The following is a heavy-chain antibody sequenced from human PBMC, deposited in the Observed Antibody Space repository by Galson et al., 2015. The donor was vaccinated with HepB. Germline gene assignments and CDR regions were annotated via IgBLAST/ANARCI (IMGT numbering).Heavy chain of an antibody. V-gene: IGHV1-69*04. Sequence: SCKASGGTFSSYAISWARQAPGQGLEWMGRIIPILGIANYAQKFQGRVTITADKSTSTAYMELSSLRSEDTAVYYCARDVGPFYYYYMDVWGKGTTVTVSS. J-gene: IGHJ6*03. CDR1: GGTFSSYA. D-gene: IGHD1-26*01. CDR2: IIPILGIA. CDR3: ARDVGPFYYYYMDV.